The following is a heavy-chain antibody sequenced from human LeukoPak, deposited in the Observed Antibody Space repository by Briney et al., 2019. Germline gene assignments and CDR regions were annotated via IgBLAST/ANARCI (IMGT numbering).Heavy chain of an antibody. CDR2: IYYSGST. J-gene: IGHJ4*02. V-gene: IGHV4-61*09. CDR1: GGSISSGSYY. Sequence: SQTLSLTCTVSGGSISSGSYYWSWIRQPAGKGLEWIGYIYYSGSTNYNPSLKSRVTISVDTSKNQFSLKLSSVTAADTAVYYCATHIAVAGTFYFDYWGQGTLVTVSS. D-gene: IGHD6-19*01. CDR3: ATHIAVAGTFYFDY.